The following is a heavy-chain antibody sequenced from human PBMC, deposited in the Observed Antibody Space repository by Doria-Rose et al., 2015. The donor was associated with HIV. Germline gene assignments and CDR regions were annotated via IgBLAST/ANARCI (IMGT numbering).Heavy chain of an antibody. V-gene: IGHV3-21*03. J-gene: IGHJ4*02. CDR2: ISSSSEYT. CDR3: ARDHYDSGGYCRD. Sequence: RQAPGKWLEWVSSISSSSEYTYYVDSVQGRFTISRDNAKNSVYLLMNSLRTEDTAVYYCARDHYDSGGYCRDWGQGTLVTVSS. D-gene: IGHD3-22*01.